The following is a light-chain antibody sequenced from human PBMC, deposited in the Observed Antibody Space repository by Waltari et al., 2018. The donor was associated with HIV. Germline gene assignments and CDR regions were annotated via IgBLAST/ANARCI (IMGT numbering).Light chain of an antibody. CDR3: QQYGSSFT. J-gene: IGKJ3*01. CDR1: QSVSRSY. Sequence: EIVLTQSPGTLSLSPGERATLSCRASQSVSRSYLAWYQQKHGQTPRLLIYGASNRATGIPDRFSGSGSGTDFILTISGLEPEDFAVYYCQQYGSSFTFGPGTKVDIK. CDR2: GAS. V-gene: IGKV3-20*01.